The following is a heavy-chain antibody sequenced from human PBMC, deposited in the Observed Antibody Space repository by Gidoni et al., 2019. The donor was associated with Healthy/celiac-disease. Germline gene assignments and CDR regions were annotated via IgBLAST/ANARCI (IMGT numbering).Heavy chain of an antibody. CDR1: GFTFSSYS. J-gene: IGHJ6*02. CDR2: ISSSSSTI. Sequence: EVQLVESGGGLVQPGGSLRLSCAASGFTFSSYSKNWVRQAPGKGLAWVSYISSSSSTIYYADSVKGRFTISRDNAKNSLYLQMNSLRDEDTAVYYCARDAGATPYYYYGMDVWGQGTTVTVSS. CDR3: ARDAGATPYYYYGMDV. D-gene: IGHD1-26*01. V-gene: IGHV3-48*02.